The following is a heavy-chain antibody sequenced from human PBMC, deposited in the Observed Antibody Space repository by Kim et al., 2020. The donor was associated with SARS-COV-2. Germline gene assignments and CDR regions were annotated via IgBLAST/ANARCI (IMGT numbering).Heavy chain of an antibody. V-gene: IGHV4-59*08. Sequence: SETLSLTCTVSGGSISSYYWNWIRQPPGRGLELIGYIYHSGSTNYNPSLKSRVTMSVDTSKNQVSLKLSSVTAADTAIYYCARRDGGSSWKYWYFDLWGRGTLVTVSS. CDR1: GGSISSYY. CDR2: IYHSGST. J-gene: IGHJ2*01. D-gene: IGHD6-13*01. CDR3: ARRDGGSSWKYWYFDL.